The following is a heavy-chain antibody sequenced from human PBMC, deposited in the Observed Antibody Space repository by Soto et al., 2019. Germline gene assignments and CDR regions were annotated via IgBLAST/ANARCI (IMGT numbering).Heavy chain of an antibody. CDR3: VRSPRGGYGKLYGMDV. J-gene: IGHJ6*04. Sequence: GGSLRRSCATSGFTFIHYDMHWVLRTAGEGLEWVAVIGFAGDTYYPDSVKGRFTISRENGKNSLYLQMNSLRAGDTAVYYCVRSPRGGYGKLYGMDVWGKGTTIIVSS. V-gene: IGHV3-13*04. D-gene: IGHD5-18*01. CDR2: IGFAGDT. CDR1: GFTFIHYD.